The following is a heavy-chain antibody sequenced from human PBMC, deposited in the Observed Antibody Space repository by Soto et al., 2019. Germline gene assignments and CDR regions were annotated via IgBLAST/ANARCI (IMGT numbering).Heavy chain of an antibody. J-gene: IGHJ4*02. D-gene: IGHD5-18*01. V-gene: IGHV3-33*01. Sequence: QVQLVESGGGVVQPGRSLRLSCAASGFTFSSYGMHWVRQAPGKGLEWVAVIWYDGSNKYYADSVKGRFTISRDNSKNTLYLQMNSLRAEDTAVYYCATQDVDTADYFDSWGQGTLVTVSS. CDR1: GFTFSSYG. CDR3: ATQDVDTADYFDS. CDR2: IWYDGSNK.